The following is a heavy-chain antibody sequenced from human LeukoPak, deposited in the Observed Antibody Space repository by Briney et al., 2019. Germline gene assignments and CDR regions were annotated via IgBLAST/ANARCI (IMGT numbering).Heavy chain of an antibody. D-gene: IGHD2-2*01. CDR1: GFTFSSYG. CDR3: ARRGVYCSSTSCYGALDY. CDR2: ISGSGGST. V-gene: IGHV3-23*01. J-gene: IGHJ4*02. Sequence: GGTLRLSCAASGFTFSSYGMSWVRQAPGKGLEWVSAISGSGGSTYYADSVKGRFTISRDNAKNSLYLQMNSLRAEDTAVYYCARRGVYCSSTSCYGALDYWGQGTLVTVSS.